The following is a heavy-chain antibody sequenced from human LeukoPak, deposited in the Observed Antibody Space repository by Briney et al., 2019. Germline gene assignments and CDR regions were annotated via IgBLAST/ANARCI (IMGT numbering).Heavy chain of an antibody. V-gene: IGHV3-48*04. CDR1: GFTFSSYS. Sequence: GGSLRLSCAASGFTFSSYSMNWVRQAPGKGLEWVSYISSSSSTIYYADSVKGRFTISRDNAKNSLYLQMNSLRAEDTALYYCAKDISRATVTTVDWGQGTLVTVSS. CDR2: ISSSSSTI. CDR3: AKDISRATVTTVD. D-gene: IGHD4-17*01. J-gene: IGHJ4*02.